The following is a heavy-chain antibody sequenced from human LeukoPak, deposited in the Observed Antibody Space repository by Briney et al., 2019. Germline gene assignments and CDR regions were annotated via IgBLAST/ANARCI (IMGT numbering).Heavy chain of an antibody. Sequence: ASVKVSCKASGYTFTSYGISWVRQAPGQGLEWKGWISAYNGNTNYAQKLQGRVTMTTDTSTSTAYMELRSLRSDDTAVYYCARDSIAVAGTAFDYWGQGTLVTVSS. CDR2: ISAYNGNT. V-gene: IGHV1-18*01. CDR1: GYTFTSYG. CDR3: ARDSIAVAGTAFDY. D-gene: IGHD6-19*01. J-gene: IGHJ4*02.